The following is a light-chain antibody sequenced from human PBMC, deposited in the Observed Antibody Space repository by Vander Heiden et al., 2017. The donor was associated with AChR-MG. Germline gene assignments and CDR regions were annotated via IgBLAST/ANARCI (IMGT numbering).Light chain of an antibody. V-gene: IGLV3-21*04. CDR2: YDS. CDR3: QVWDSSSEAVV. Sequence: SYVLTQPPSVSVAPGKTARITCGGNNIGSKNVHWYQQKPGQAPVLVIYYDSDRPSGIPERFSGSNSGNTATLTISRVEAGDEADYYCQVWDSSSEAVVFGGGTNLTAL. J-gene: IGLJ2*01. CDR1: NIGSKN.